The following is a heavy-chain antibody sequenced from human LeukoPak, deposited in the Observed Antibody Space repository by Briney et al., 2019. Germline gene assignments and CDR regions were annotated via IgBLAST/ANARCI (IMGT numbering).Heavy chain of an antibody. J-gene: IGHJ4*02. V-gene: IGHV1-69*04. CDR1: GGTFSSYA. Sequence: VKVSCKASGGTFSSYAISWVRQAPGQGLEWMGRIIPILGIANYAQKFQGRVTITADKSTSTAYMELNSLRSEDTAVYYCAMPPRQGQLARLDYWGQGTLVTVSS. D-gene: IGHD6-13*01. CDR2: IIPILGIA. CDR3: AMPPRQGQLARLDY.